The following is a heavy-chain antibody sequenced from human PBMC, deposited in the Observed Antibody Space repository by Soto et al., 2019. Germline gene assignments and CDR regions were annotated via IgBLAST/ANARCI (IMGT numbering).Heavy chain of an antibody. D-gene: IGHD3-16*01. CDR3: AKEGGSIRPYWYFDL. CDR2: ISNDGRSK. CDR1: GFTFRSHG. Sequence: QVQLVESGGGVVQPGTSLRLSCAASGFTFRSHGMHWVRQVPGKGLEWVAAISNDGRSKYYADSVKGRFSISRDNSKNTLYLQMNSLRAEDTAVYYCAKEGGSIRPYWYFDLWGRGTLVTVSS. J-gene: IGHJ2*01. V-gene: IGHV3-30*18.